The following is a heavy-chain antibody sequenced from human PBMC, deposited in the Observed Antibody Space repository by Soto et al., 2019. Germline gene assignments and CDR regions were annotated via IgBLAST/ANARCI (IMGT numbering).Heavy chain of an antibody. CDR3: ARSSGWYELYYYGMDV. Sequence: SETLSLTCAVYGGSFSGYYWSWIRQPPGKGLERIGEINHSGNTNYNPSLKSRVTISVDTSKNQFSLKLSSVTAADTAVYYCARSSGWYELYYYGMDVWGQGTTVS. CDR1: GGSFSGYY. CDR2: INHSGNT. V-gene: IGHV4-34*01. J-gene: IGHJ6*02. D-gene: IGHD6-19*01.